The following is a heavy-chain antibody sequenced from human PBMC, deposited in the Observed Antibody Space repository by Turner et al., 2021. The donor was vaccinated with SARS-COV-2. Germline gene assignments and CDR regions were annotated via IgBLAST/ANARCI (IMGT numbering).Heavy chain of an antibody. D-gene: IGHD3-22*01. CDR3: AREGDDSSGYWGGD. J-gene: IGHJ4*02. CDR1: GFTFSSYS. Sequence: EVQLVESGGGLVKPGGSLRLSCSASGFTFSSYSMNWVRPAPGKGVEWVASISSSSSYIYYADSVKGRFTISRDNAKNSLYLQMNSLGAEDTAVYYCAREGDDSSGYWGGDWGQGTLVTVSS. CDR2: ISSSSSYI. V-gene: IGHV3-21*01.